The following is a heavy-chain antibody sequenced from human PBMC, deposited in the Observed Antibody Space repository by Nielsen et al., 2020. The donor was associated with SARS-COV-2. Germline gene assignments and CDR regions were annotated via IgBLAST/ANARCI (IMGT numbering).Heavy chain of an antibody. D-gene: IGHD1-26*01. CDR1: GFTFSSYG. CDR2: IWYDGSNK. Sequence: GESLKISCAASGFTFSSYGMHWVRQAPGKGLEWVAVIWYDGSNKYYADSVKGRFTISRDNSKNTLYLQMNSLRAEDTAVYYCARGEGSYFPGYWGQGTLVTVSS. V-gene: IGHV3-33*01. J-gene: IGHJ4*02. CDR3: ARGEGSYFPGY.